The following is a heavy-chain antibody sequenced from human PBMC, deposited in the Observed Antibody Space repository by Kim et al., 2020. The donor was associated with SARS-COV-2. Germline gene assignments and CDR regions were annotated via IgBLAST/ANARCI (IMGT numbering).Heavy chain of an antibody. J-gene: IGHJ4*02. D-gene: IGHD3-9*01. Sequence: SETLSLICTVSGGSITWSNQNWGWIRQSPERGLEWIATISSGGITYYNPSLNSRLTISMDTSKDQIFLKLNSATAADTAVYFCVRYPIPIRYMQWGQGTQVTVSS. CDR3: VRYPIPIRYMQ. CDR1: GGSITWSNQN. CDR2: ISSGGIT. V-gene: IGHV4-39*01.